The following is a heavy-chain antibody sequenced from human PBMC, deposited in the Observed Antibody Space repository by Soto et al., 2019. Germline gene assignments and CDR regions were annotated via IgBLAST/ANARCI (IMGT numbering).Heavy chain of an antibody. V-gene: IGHV2-5*01. CDR3: AHSHDYYESSGYNFDY. CDR2: IYWNDDK. D-gene: IGHD3-22*01. Sequence: QITLKESGPTLVKPTQTLTLTCTFSGFSLSTSGVGVGWIRQPPGKALEWLALIYWNDDKRYSPSLKSRLTITKDTSKNQVVLTMTNMDPVDTATYYCAHSHDYYESSGYNFDYWGQGSLVTVSS. CDR1: GFSLSTSGVG. J-gene: IGHJ4*02.